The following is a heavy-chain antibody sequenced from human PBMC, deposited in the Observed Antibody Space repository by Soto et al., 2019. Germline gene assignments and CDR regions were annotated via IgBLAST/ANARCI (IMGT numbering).Heavy chain of an antibody. CDR2: IYPDDSET. D-gene: IGHD6-19*01. CDR1: GFNFNTYW. V-gene: IGHV5-51*01. CDR3: ARNSVTSTVTHLDF. J-gene: IGHJ4*02. Sequence: GESLKISCKGSGFNFNTYWIAWVRQMPGKGLEWMGMIYPDDSETKYSPSFQGQVTISVDMSISAAYLQWSSLETSDTAMYYCARNSVTSTVTHLDFWGQGALVTVSS.